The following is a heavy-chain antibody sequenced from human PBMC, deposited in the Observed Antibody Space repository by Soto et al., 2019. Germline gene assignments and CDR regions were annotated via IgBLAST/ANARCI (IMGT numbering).Heavy chain of an antibody. J-gene: IGHJ4*02. V-gene: IGHV3-23*01. CDR2: IGPSGDNT. CDR1: GFTFNTYA. Sequence: GGSLRLACAASGFTFNTYAMTWVRQAPGKGLEWVSAIGPSGDNTYYADSVKGRFTISRDNSKNTLYLQMNTLRAEDTAVYFCLKFWRGPRSMLYWGQGTLVTV. D-gene: IGHD3-3*01. CDR3: LKFWRGPRSMLY.